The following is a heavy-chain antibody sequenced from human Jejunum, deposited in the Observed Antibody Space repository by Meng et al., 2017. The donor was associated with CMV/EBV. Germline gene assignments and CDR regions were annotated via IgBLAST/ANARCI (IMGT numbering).Heavy chain of an antibody. CDR3: DASDY. V-gene: IGHV3-23*01. Sequence: PGGALRLSCAASGFTFRSYDMSWARQAPGKGLEWVSTIAGSTGRTHYADSVKGRFTISRDNSKNTLYLQMNSLRAEDTAVYYCDASDYWGQGTLVTVSS. D-gene: IGHD6-6*01. J-gene: IGHJ4*02. CDR2: IAGSTGRT. CDR1: GFTFRSYD.